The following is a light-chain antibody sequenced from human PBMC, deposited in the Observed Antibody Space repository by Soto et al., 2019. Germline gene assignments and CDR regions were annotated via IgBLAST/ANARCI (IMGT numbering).Light chain of an antibody. CDR2: DND. CDR3: GTWDSSLSAA. J-gene: IGLJ2*01. CDR1: SSNIGNNY. Sequence: QSVLTQPPSVSAAPGQKVTISCSGSSSNIGNNYVSWYQQLPGTAPKLLIYDNDVRPSGIPDRFSGSKSGTSATLDITGLQTGDEADYYCGTWDSSLSAAFGGGTKVTVL. V-gene: IGLV1-51*01.